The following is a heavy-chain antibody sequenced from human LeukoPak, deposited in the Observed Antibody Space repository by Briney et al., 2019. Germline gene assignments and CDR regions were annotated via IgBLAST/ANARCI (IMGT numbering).Heavy chain of an antibody. CDR3: ARDVAAVAGRFDP. V-gene: IGHV4-34*01. J-gene: IGHJ5*02. Sequence: SETLSLTCAVYGGSFSGYYWSWIRQPPGKGLEWIGEINHSGSTNYNPSLKSRVTISVDTSKNQFSLKLSPVTAADTAVYYCARDVAAVAGRFDPWGQGTLVTVSS. CDR1: GGSFSGYY. CDR2: INHSGST. D-gene: IGHD6-19*01.